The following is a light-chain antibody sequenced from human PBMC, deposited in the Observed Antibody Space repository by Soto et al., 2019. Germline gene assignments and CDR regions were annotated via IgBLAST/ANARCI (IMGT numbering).Light chain of an antibody. J-gene: IGKJ1*01. CDR3: QQYGISPWT. CDR1: QSVSSNY. Sequence: ENVLTQSPGTLSLSPGERATLSCRASQSVSSNYLAWYQQKPGQAPRLLIYGAFNRATGIPDRFSGSGSGTDFTLTISRLEPEDFEVYYCQQYGISPWTFGQGTKVDIK. V-gene: IGKV3-20*01. CDR2: GAF.